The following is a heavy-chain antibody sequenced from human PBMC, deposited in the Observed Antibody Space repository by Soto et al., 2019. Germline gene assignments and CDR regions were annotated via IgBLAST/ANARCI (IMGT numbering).Heavy chain of an antibody. J-gene: IGHJ4*02. Sequence: EVLLVESGGGLVQPGGSLRLSCTVSGLTFSSHSMNWVRQAPGRGPEWISYVSSASTTRYYADSVKGRFTISRDNANNSLYLQLNSLRDEDTAVYYCATYPQSGSCYFDSWGQGTHVTVSS. D-gene: IGHD6-13*01. CDR3: ATYPQSGSCYFDS. CDR2: VSSASTTR. CDR1: GLTFSSHS. V-gene: IGHV3-48*02.